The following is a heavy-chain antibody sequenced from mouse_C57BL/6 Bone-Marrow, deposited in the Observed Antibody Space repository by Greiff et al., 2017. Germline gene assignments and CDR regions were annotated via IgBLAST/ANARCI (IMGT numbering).Heavy chain of an antibody. V-gene: IGHV1-81*01. D-gene: IGHD2-5*01. Sequence: VQLQQSGAELARPGASVKLSCKASGYTFTSYGISWVKQRTGQGLEWIGEIYPRSGNTYYNEKFKGKATLTADNSSSTAYMELRSLTSEDSAVXFCARGGYSNYGYAMDYWGQGTSVTVSS. CDR1: GYTFTSYG. CDR3: ARGGYSNYGYAMDY. J-gene: IGHJ4*01. CDR2: IYPRSGNT.